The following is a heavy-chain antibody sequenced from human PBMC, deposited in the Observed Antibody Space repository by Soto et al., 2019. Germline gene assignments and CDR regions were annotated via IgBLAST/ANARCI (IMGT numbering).Heavy chain of an antibody. CDR1: GFTFSTYS. CDR3: ARDPSACSSTSCWGYYALDV. V-gene: IGHV3-21*01. D-gene: IGHD2-2*01. Sequence: PGGSLRLSCAASGFTFSTYSMNWVRQAPGKGLEWVSSISSSGTYIHYADSLKGRFTISRDNAKNSLYLQMISLRAEDTAVYYCARDPSACSSTSCWGYYALDVWGQGTTVTVYS. J-gene: IGHJ6*02. CDR2: ISSSGTYI.